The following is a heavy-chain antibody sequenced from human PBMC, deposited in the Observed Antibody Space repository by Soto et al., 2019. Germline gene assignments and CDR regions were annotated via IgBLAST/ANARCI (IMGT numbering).Heavy chain of an antibody. J-gene: IGHJ4*02. CDR3: ALQGFDS. V-gene: IGHV3-48*01. Sequence: EVQLVESGGGLVQPGGSLRLSCAVSGFTFSSYSMNWVRQAPGKGLEWVSYISSSSSPIYYADSVKVRLTISRDNAKNSLYLQMNSLRAEVTAVYYCALQGFDSWFQGTLVTVSS. CDR2: ISSSSSPI. CDR1: GFTFSSYS.